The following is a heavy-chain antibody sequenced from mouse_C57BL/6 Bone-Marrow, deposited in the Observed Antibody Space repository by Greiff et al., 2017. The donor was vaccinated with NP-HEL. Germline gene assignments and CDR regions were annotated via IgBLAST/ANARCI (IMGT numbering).Heavy chain of an antibody. D-gene: IGHD1-1*01. CDR2: IDPNSGGT. CDR3: ARYYYGSRGWYFDV. CDR1: GYTFTSYW. Sequence: QVQLQQPGADLVKPGASVKLSCKASGYTFTSYWMHWVKQRPGRGLEWIGRIDPNSGGTKFNENVKTKATLTVDKPSRTAYMQLSSLTSEDSAVYYCARYYYGSRGWYFDVWGTGTTVTVSS. J-gene: IGHJ1*03. V-gene: IGHV1-72*01.